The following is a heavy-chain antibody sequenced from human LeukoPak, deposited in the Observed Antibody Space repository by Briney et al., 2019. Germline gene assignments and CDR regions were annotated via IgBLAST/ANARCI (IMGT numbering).Heavy chain of an antibody. CDR2: IYSDGRT. CDR1: EFTVSSNY. V-gene: IGHV3-53*01. Sequence: GGSLRLSCEVSEFTVSSNYMSWVRQAPGKGPEWVSIIYSDGRTYYTDSVKGRFTISRDNSKNTLYMQMNSLRAEDTAVYYCARSIPATGTRNPFCYFDFWGQGTLVTVSS. CDR3: ARSIPATGTRNPFCYFDF. J-gene: IGHJ4*02. D-gene: IGHD6-13*01.